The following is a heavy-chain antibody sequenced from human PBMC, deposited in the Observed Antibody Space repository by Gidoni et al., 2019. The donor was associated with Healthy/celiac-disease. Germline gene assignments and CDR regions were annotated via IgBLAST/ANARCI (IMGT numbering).Heavy chain of an antibody. Sequence: QVQLQQWGAGLLKPSETLSLTCAVYGGSFSGYYWTWIRQPPGKGLEGIGEINHSGSTNYNPALKSRVTISVDTSKNQSSLKLSSVTAADTAVYYCARNSIQRWLGDYYGMDVWGQGTTVTVSS. V-gene: IGHV4-34*01. D-gene: IGHD5-18*01. J-gene: IGHJ6*02. CDR1: GGSFSGYY. CDR3: ARNSIQRWLGDYYGMDV. CDR2: INHSGST.